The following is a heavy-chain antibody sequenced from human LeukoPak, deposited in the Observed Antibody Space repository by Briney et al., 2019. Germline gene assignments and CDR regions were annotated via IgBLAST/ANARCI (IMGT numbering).Heavy chain of an antibody. CDR2: IYYSGST. CDR1: GGSISSSSYY. J-gene: IGHJ4*02. CDR3: AAYPFRGATHYFDY. D-gene: IGHD3-10*01. V-gene: IGHV4-39*07. Sequence: PSETLSLTCTVSGGSISSSSYYWGWIRQPPGKGLEWIGSIYYSGSTYYNPSLKSRVTISVDTSKNQFSLKLSSVTAADTAVYYCAAYPFRGATHYFDYRGQGFLVTVS.